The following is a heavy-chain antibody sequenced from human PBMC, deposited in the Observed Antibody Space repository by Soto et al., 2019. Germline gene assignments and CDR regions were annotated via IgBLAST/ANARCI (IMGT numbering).Heavy chain of an antibody. CDR3: ARAPGYGDYVEGVDY. CDR1: GFTFSSYT. D-gene: IGHD4-17*01. V-gene: IGHV3-21*01. CDR2: ISSSSSYI. J-gene: IGHJ4*02. Sequence: EVQLVESGGGLVKPGGSLRLSCAASGFTFSSYTMNWVRQAPGKGLEWVSSISSSSSYIYYADSVKGRFTISRDNAKNSLYLQMNSLRAEDTAVYYCARAPGYGDYVEGVDYWGQGTLVTVSS.